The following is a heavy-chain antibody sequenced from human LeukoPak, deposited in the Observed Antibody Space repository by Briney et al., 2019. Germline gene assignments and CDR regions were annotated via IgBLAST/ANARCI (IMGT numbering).Heavy chain of an antibody. J-gene: IGHJ6*03. CDR3: ARSPPTSAAAGLYYYYYYYMDV. CDR2: IYYSGST. Sequence: SETLSLTCTVSGGSISSSSYYWGWIRQPPGKGLEWIGSIYYSGSTYYNPSLKSRITISVDTSKNQFSLKLSSVTAADTAVYYCARSPPTSAAAGLYYYYYYYMDVWGKGTTVTVSS. D-gene: IGHD6-13*01. CDR1: GGSISSSSYY. V-gene: IGHV4-39*07.